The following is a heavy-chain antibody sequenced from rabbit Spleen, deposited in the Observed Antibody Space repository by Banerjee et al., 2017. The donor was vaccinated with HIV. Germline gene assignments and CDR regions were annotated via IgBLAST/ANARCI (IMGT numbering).Heavy chain of an antibody. D-gene: IGHD1-1*01. Sequence: QSLEESGGGLVQPEGSLALTCKASGFTISSSYYMCWVRQAPGKGLEWIGCMDFDSGVTYNASWAKGRFTIFKTSSTTVTLQMTSLTAADTATYFCARDLVGVIGWNFNLWGPGTLVTVS. CDR1: GFTISSSYY. V-gene: IGHV1S40*01. CDR2: MDFDSGVT. J-gene: IGHJ4*01. CDR3: ARDLVGVIGWNFNL.